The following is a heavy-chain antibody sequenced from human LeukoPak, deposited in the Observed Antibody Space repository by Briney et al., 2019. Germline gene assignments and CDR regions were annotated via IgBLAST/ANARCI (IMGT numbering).Heavy chain of an antibody. J-gene: IGHJ3*02. CDR2: ISYDGSNK. Sequence: PGGSLRLSCAASGFTFSSYGMHWVRQAPGKGLEWVAVISYDGSNKYYADSVKGRFTISRDNSKNTLYLQMNSLRAEDTAVYYCAKVAAAGTDAFDIWGQGTMVTVSS. CDR1: GFTFSSYG. V-gene: IGHV3-30*18. CDR3: AKVAAAGTDAFDI. D-gene: IGHD6-13*01.